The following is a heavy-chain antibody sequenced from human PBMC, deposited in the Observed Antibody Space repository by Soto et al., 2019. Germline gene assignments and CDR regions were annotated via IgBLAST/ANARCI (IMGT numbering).Heavy chain of an antibody. CDR1: GFTFSSYT. CDR2: IKSRADGGTT. V-gene: IGHV3-15*01. Sequence: GGSLRLSCAASGFTFSSYTMNWVRQAPGKGLEWVGRIKSRADGGTTDYAASVKDRFIISRDDSNDTLYLHMNRLKTDDTAVYYCTPASQWLPPYSWGQGALVTVSS. D-gene: IGHD6-19*01. CDR3: TPASQWLPPYS. J-gene: IGHJ4*02.